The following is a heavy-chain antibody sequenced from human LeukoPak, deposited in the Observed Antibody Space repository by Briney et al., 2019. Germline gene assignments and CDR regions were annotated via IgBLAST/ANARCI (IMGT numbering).Heavy chain of an antibody. CDR3: ARDNWGDGGYYRTLDY. CDR2: IWSDGNNK. Sequence: GGSLRLSCAASGFTFSSFGMHWVRQAPGKGLEWVAVIWSDGNNKYYADSVKGRFTISRDNSKNTLYLQMNSLRAEDTAVYYCARDNWGDGGYYRTLDYWGQGTLVTVSS. D-gene: IGHD3-22*01. CDR1: GFTFSSFG. J-gene: IGHJ4*02. V-gene: IGHV3-33*01.